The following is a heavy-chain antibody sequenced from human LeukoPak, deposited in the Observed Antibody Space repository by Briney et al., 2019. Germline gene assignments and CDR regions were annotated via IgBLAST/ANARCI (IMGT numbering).Heavy chain of an antibody. V-gene: IGHV1-18*01. CDR1: GGTFSSYA. Sequence: ASVKVSCKASGGTFSSYAISWVRQAPGQGPEWMGWISAYSTYNGNTNYAQKFQGRVTMTTDTSTSTAYMELRSLRFDDTAVYFCARDAYWGQGTLVTVSS. J-gene: IGHJ4*02. CDR3: ARDAY. CDR2: ISAYSTYNGNT.